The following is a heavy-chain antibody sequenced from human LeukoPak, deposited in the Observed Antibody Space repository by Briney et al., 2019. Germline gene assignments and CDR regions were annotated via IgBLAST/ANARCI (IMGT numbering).Heavy chain of an antibody. V-gene: IGHV3-7*01. CDR2: IKQDGSEK. J-gene: IGHJ6*04. CDR3: ARIDFWMGMDV. D-gene: IGHD3-3*01. CDR1: GFTFSSYA. Sequence: PGGSLRLSCAASGFTFSSYAMSWVRQAPGKGLEWVANIKQDGSEKYYVDSVKGRFTISRDNAKNSLYLQMSSLRAEDTAVYYCARIDFWMGMDVWRKGTTVTVSS.